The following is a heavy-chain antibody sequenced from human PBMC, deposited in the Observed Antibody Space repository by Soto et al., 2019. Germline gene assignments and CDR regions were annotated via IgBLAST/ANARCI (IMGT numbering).Heavy chain of an antibody. CDR3: AKRATGTYFDY. J-gene: IGHJ4*02. CDR1: GFTFSSYA. D-gene: IGHD1-1*01. Sequence: EVQLLESGGGLVQPGGSLRLSCAASGFTFSSYAMNWVRQAPGKGVEWVSVISGSGGSTYYADSVKGRFTISRDNSKNTLDLQMNSLRAEDTAVYYCAKRATGTYFDYWGQETLVTVSS. V-gene: IGHV3-23*01. CDR2: ISGSGGST.